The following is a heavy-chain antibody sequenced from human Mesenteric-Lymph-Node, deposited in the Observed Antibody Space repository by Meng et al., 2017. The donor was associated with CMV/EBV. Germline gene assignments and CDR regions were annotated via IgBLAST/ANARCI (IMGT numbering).Heavy chain of an antibody. CDR2: ITPFNGNT. D-gene: IGHD3-3*02. CDR1: GYTFSSNC. V-gene: IGHV1-45*02. J-gene: IGHJ6*02. CDR3: ASQHFGPYYYGMDV. Sequence: SVKVSCKAVGYTFSSNCIHWVRQAPGQALEWMGWITPFNGNTNYAQKFQDRVTITRDRSMSTAYMELSSLRSEDTAMYYCASQHFGPYYYGMDVWGQGTTVTVSS.